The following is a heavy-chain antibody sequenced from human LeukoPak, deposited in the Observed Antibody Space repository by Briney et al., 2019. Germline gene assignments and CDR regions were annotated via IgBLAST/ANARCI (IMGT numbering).Heavy chain of an antibody. CDR3: ARVASGTYQKDY. CDR1: GFTFSSYA. D-gene: IGHD3-10*01. V-gene: IGHV3-23*01. CDR2: ISGSGGST. Sequence: GGSLRLSCAASGFTFSSYAMSWVRQAPGKGLEWVSAISGSGGSTYYADSVKGRFTISRDNSKNTLYLQMKSLRAEDTAVYYCARVASGTYQKDYWGQGTLVSVSS. J-gene: IGHJ4*02.